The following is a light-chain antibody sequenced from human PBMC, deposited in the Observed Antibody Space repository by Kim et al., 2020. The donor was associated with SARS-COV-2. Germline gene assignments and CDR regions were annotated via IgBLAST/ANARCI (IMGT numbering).Light chain of an antibody. V-gene: IGLV3-19*01. CDR2: GKN. J-gene: IGLJ3*02. CDR1: SLRSYY. Sequence: ALGQKVRIKCQGDSLRSYYASWYQQKPGQAPVIVIYGKNNRPSGIPDRFSGSSSGNTASLTITGAQAEDEADYYCNSRDSSGNHWVFGGGTQLTVL. CDR3: NSRDSSGNHWV.